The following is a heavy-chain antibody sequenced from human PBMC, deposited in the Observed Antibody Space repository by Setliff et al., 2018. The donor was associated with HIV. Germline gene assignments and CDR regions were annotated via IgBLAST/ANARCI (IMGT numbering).Heavy chain of an antibody. D-gene: IGHD3-3*01. Sequence: GESLKISCRGSGYTFTNYWIGWVLQMPGRGLEWMGIIYPGDSDTRYSPSFEGQVTMSADKSINTAYLQWNSLKASDTAMYYCARQPTDTSGYNNWFDSWGQGTLVTV. J-gene: IGHJ5*01. V-gene: IGHV5-51*01. CDR1: GYTFTNYW. CDR2: IYPGDSDT. CDR3: ARQPTDTSGYNNWFDS.